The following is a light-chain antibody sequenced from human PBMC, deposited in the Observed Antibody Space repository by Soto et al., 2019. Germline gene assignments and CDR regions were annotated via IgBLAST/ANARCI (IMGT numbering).Light chain of an antibody. CDR3: QQYYSTPRT. CDR1: QTVLYSSNNKNH. Sequence: DIVMTQSPDSLSVSLGEMATINCKSSQTVLYSSNNKNHLAWYQQRPGQPPKLLFSLASTRESGVPDRFSASGSGTDFTLSIGSLQAEDVAVYYCQQYYSTPRTFGQGTKVEIK. J-gene: IGKJ1*01. V-gene: IGKV4-1*01. CDR2: LAS.